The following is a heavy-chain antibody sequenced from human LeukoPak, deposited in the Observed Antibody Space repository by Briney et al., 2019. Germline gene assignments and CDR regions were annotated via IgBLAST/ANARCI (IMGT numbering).Heavy chain of an antibody. CDR2: ISGSGSPI. CDR3: TKNDNLDF. CDR1: GFTFRSYE. J-gene: IGHJ4*02. Sequence: GGSLRLSCAASGFTFRSYEMNWVRQAPGKGLEWVSYISGSGSPIYCADSVKGRFAISRDNAKNSLFLQMNSLRVEDTAIYYCTKNDNLDFWGQGTLVTVSS. V-gene: IGHV3-48*03. D-gene: IGHD1-14*01.